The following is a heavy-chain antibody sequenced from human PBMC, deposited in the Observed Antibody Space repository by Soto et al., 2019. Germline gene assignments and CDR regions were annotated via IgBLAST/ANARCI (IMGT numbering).Heavy chain of an antibody. CDR1: GGSISSGGYA. J-gene: IGHJ5*02. CDR3: ARDSLTGNYFDP. CDR2: IYHSGYT. Sequence: QMRLQESGSGLVKPSQTLSLTCAVSGGSISSGGYAWNWIRQPPGKGLEWIGYIYHSGYTSYNPSLKKRVTKAVDKSKNQFSLTLSLVTAADTADYYCARDSLTGNYFDPWGQGTLVTVSS. D-gene: IGHD1-7*01. V-gene: IGHV4-30-2*01.